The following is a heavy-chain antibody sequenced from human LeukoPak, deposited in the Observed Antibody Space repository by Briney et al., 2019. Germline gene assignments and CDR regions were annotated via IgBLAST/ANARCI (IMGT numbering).Heavy chain of an antibody. CDR2: IFYSGST. J-gene: IGHJ4*02. V-gene: IGHV4-59*01. CDR1: DGSISSYY. D-gene: IGHD3-22*01. CDR3: ARGGWNKFDY. Sequence: PSETLSLTCTVSDGSISSYYWSWIRQPPGKGLEWIGFIFYSGSTNYNPSLKSRVTISVDTSKNQFSLKLSSVTAADTAVYYCARGGWNKFDYWGQGTLVTVSS.